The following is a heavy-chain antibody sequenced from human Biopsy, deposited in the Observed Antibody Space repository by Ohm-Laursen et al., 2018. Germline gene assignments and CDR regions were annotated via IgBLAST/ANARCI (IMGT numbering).Heavy chain of an antibody. CDR2: MYYNEGT. Sequence: TLSLTCTVSGGSFTGHYWSWIRQPPGKGLEYIGYMYYNEGTNYNPSLKSRVTISVDTSKNQFSLKLISVTPADTAVYYCAIGGQWPKPYLNWFDPWGQGTLVTVSS. V-gene: IGHV4-59*11. CDR3: AIGGQWPKPYLNWFDP. D-gene: IGHD6-19*01. J-gene: IGHJ5*02. CDR1: GGSFTGHY.